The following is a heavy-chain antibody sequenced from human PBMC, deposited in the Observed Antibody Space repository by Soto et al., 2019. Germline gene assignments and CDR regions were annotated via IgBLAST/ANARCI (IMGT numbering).Heavy chain of an antibody. CDR3: ARDQYINWGLPVY. CDR1: GFTVSSAF. V-gene: IGHV3-53*01. Sequence: PGGSLRLSCVGSGFTVSSAFLSWVRQAPGKGLEWVSVIYSGGSTYYADSVKGRFTISRDNSKNTLYLQMNSLRAEDTAVYYCARDQYINWGLPVYWGQGTLVTVSS. D-gene: IGHD7-27*01. CDR2: IYSGGST. J-gene: IGHJ4*02.